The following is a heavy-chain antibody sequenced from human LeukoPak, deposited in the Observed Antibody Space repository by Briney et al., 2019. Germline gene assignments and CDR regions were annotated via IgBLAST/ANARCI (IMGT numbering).Heavy chain of an antibody. V-gene: IGHV1-8*03. Sequence: ASVKVSCKASGYTFTSYDINWVRQATGQGLEWMGWMNPNSGNTGYAQKFQGRVTITKNTSISTAYMELSSLRSEDTAVYYCARGTTGPLIDAFDIWGQGTMVTVSS. D-gene: IGHD1-1*01. CDR2: MNPNSGNT. CDR3: ARGTTGPLIDAFDI. J-gene: IGHJ3*02. CDR1: GYTFTSYD.